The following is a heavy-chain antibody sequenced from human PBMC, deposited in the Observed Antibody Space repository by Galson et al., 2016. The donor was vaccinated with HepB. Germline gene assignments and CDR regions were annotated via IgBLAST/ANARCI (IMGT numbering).Heavy chain of an antibody. V-gene: IGHV4-4*02. CDR1: GGSISSNNW. CDR3: ARDDFWMDSTLG. J-gene: IGHJ4*02. CDR2: INHSGNT. D-gene: IGHD3-3*01. Sequence: SETLSLTCAVSGGSISSNNWWTWVRQPPGKGLEWIGEINHSGNTIYNPSLKSRVTISLDTPKNLFTLQLSSVTAADTAVYYCARDDFWMDSTLGWGQGTLGTVFS.